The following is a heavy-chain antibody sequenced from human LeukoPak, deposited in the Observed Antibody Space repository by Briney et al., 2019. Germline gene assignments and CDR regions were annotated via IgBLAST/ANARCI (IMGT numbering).Heavy chain of an antibody. CDR1: GFTFSDFW. V-gene: IGHV3-7*01. J-gene: IGHJ4*02. D-gene: IGHD3-16*01. CDR3: ATDMTATGGLGY. Sequence: AGGSLRLSCAGSGFTFSDFWMTWVRQTPGKGLEWVANIKQDGSETYYVDSVKGRFTISRDNAKNSLYLQMNGLRAEDTAVYYCATDMTATGGLGYWGQGTLVTVSS. CDR2: IKQDGSET.